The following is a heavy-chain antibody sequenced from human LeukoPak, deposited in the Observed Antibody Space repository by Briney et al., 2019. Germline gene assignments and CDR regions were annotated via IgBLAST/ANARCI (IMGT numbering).Heavy chain of an antibody. CDR1: GGSISSSSYY. D-gene: IGHD2-2*01. CDR3: ARRYCSSTSCFSNWFDP. Sequence: KPSETLSLTCTVSGGSISSSSYYWGWIRQPPGKGLEWIGSIYYSGSTYYNPSLKSRVTISVDTSKNQFSLKLSSVTAADTAVYYCARRYCSSTSCFSNWFDPWGQGTLVTVSS. V-gene: IGHV4-39*01. J-gene: IGHJ5*02. CDR2: IYYSGST.